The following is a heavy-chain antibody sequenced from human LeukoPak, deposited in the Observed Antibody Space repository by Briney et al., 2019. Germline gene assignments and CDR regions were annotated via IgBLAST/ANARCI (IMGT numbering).Heavy chain of an antibody. CDR3: ARRSPDIVVVPAAPSMDV. D-gene: IGHD2-2*01. CDR1: GFTVSSNY. CDR2: IYSGGST. J-gene: IGHJ6*03. V-gene: IGHV3-66*02. Sequence: GGSLRLSCAASGFTVSSNYMSWVRQAPGKGLEWVSVIYSGGSTYYADSVKGRFTISRDNSKNTLYPQMNSLRAEDTAVYYCARRSPDIVVVPAAPSMDVWGKGTTVTVSS.